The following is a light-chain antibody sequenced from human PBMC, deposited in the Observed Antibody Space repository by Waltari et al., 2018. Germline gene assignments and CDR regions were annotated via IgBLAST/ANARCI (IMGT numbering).Light chain of an antibody. J-gene: IGKJ1*01. Sequence: EIVLTQSPGTLSLSPGERATLSCRTSQSVASYYIAWYQQKPGQAPRLLIYGASSRTTGIPDRFSGGRSGTDFTLTITRLEPEDFAVYYCQQYGTSPPWTFGQGTKVEVK. CDR3: QQYGTSPPWT. V-gene: IGKV3-20*01. CDR2: GAS. CDR1: QSVASYY.